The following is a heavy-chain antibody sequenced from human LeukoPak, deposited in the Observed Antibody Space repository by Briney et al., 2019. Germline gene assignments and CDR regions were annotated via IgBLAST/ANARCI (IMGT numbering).Heavy chain of an antibody. CDR1: GFSFSNYG. CDR3: ARGRAAGKYYYYYYYMDV. V-gene: IGHV3-21*01. J-gene: IGHJ6*03. D-gene: IGHD6-13*01. CDR2: ISSSSSYI. Sequence: GGSLRLSCAASGFSFSNYGMNWVRQAPGKGLEWVSSISSSSSYIYYADSVKGRFTISRDNAKNSLYLQMNSLRAEDTAVYYCARGRAAGKYYYYYYYMDVWGKGTTVTVSS.